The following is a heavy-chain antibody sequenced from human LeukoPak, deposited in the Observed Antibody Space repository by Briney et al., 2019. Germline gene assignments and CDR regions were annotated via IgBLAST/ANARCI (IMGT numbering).Heavy chain of an antibody. V-gene: IGHV4-59*01. J-gene: IGHJ6*02. CDR1: GGSISSYY. CDR3: ARAPLIGYCSSTSCYAGRYGMDV. Sequence: SETLSLTCTVSGGSISSYYWSWIRQPPGKGLEWIGYIYYSGSTNYNPSLTSRVTISVDTSKNQFSLKLSSVTAADTAVYYCARAPLIGYCSSTSCYAGRYGMDVWGQGTTVTVSS. CDR2: IYYSGST. D-gene: IGHD2-2*01.